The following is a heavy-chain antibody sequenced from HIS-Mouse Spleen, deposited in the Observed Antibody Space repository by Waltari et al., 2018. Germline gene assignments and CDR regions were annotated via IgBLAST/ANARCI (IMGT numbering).Heavy chain of an antibody. J-gene: IGHJ2*01. CDR3: AREIPYSSSWYDWYFDL. CDR1: GGSISSSRYN. D-gene: IGHD6-13*01. Sequence: QLQLQESCPGLVKPSETLSLTCTVSGGSISSSRYNRGWIRPPPGKGLEWIGSIYYSGSTYYNPSLKRRVTISVDTSKNQFSLKLSSVTAADTAVYYCAREIPYSSSWYDWYFDLWGRGTLVTVSS. V-gene: IGHV4-39*07. CDR2: IYYSGST.